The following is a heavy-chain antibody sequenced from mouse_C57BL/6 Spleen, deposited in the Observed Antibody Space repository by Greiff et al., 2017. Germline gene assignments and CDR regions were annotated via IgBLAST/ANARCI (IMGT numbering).Heavy chain of an antibody. D-gene: IGHD1-1*02. CDR2: INPNNGGT. J-gene: IGHJ3*01. CDR3: ARRGEWGYYDGGAWFAY. V-gene: IGHV1-18*01. Sequence: EVKLQQSGPELVKPGASVKIPCKASGYTFTDYNMDWVKQSHGKSLEWIGDINPNNGGTIYNQKFKGKATLTVDKSSSTAYVELRSLTSEDTAVYYCARRGEWGYYDGGAWFAYWGQGTLVTVSA. CDR1: GYTFTDYN.